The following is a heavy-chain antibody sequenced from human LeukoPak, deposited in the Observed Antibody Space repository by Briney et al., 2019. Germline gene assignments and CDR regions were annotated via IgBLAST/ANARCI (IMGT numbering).Heavy chain of an antibody. CDR2: IYYSGST. CDR3: AGSDSSGLY. Sequence: SETLSLTCTVSGASISSSTYYWGWIRQPPGKGLEWIGSIYYSGSTYYNPSLKSRVTISVDTSKNQFSLKLSSVTAADTAVYYCAGSDSSGLYWGQGTLVTVSS. D-gene: IGHD3-22*01. J-gene: IGHJ4*02. CDR1: GASISSSTYY. V-gene: IGHV4-39*07.